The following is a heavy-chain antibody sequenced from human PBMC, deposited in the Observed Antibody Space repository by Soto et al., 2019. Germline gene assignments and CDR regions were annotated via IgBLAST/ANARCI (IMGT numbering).Heavy chain of an antibody. J-gene: IGHJ4*02. Sequence: GGSLRLSCAASGFSLSIYEMNWVRQAPGKGLEWLAYVSTSGSLKNYADSVKGRFTTSRDNSKNSVYLQMNSLRAEDTAVYYCVISVPGSWYCFDFWGQGTLVTVSS. CDR3: VISVPGSWYCFDF. D-gene: IGHD3-10*01. CDR2: VSTSGSLK. V-gene: IGHV3-48*03. CDR1: GFSLSIYE.